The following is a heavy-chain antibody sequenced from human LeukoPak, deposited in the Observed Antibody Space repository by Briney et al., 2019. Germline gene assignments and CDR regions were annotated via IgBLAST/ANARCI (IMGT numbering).Heavy chain of an antibody. V-gene: IGHV3-7*01. D-gene: IGHD6-13*01. Sequence: GGSRRLSCATSGFPFNYYFMAWVRQAPGKGLEWLATVNKDGSGREYIDSVRGRFTISRDNAKNSIHLQMSSLSADDTAVYFCATEFWYRFDHWGQGTLVTVSS. CDR2: VNKDGSGR. CDR1: GFPFNYYF. J-gene: IGHJ4*02. CDR3: ATEFWYRFDH.